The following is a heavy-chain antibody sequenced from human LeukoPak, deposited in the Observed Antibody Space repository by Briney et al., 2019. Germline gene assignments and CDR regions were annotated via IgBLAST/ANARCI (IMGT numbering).Heavy chain of an antibody. CDR2: INWNGDST. CDR3: ARDLRVVITGSFDS. D-gene: IGHD3-22*01. V-gene: IGHV3-20*04. Sequence: GGSLRLSCAASGFIFSDYGMTWVRQAPGKGLEWVSGINWNGDSTDYADSVKGRFTISRDNAKNSLYLQMNSLRAEDTALYYCARDLRVVITGSFDSWGQGTLVTVSS. J-gene: IGHJ4*02. CDR1: GFIFSDYG.